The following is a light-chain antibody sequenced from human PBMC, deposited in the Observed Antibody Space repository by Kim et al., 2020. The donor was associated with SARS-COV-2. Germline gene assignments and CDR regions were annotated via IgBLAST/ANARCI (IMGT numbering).Light chain of an antibody. CDR3: QQIRT. CDR1: QSITYSD. V-gene: IGKV3-20*01. CDR2: AAS. J-gene: IGKJ3*01. Sequence: PGERATLSCRVSQSITYSDLAWYQQRPGQAPRLLIYAASTRATGIPDRFSGRGSGTDFTLTISRLEPEDFAVYYCQQIRTFGPGTKVDIK.